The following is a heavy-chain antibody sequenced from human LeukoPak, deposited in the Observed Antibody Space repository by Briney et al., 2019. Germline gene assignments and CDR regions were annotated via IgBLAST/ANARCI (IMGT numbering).Heavy chain of an antibody. CDR2: INSGSTTI. CDR1: GFIFSSY. Sequence: PGGSLRLSCEASGFIFSSYMNWVRQAPGKGLEWISKINSGSTTIYHKDSVRGRFTISRDNAKNSLSLQMNNLRVEDTAVYYCARDSPRPSYWGQGTLVTVSS. CDR3: ARDSPRPSY. V-gene: IGHV3-48*01. J-gene: IGHJ4*02.